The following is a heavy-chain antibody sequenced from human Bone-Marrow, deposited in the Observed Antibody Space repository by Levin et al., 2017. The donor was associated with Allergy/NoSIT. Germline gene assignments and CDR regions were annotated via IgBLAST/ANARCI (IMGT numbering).Heavy chain of an antibody. Sequence: PGGSLRLSCSASAFTFSFYAMYWVRQAPGTGLEYVSAISGNGGETYYADSVKGRFIISSDNSKNTLHLQMSSLRPEDTAMYYCVKGPNNSWYKGLFQRGGQGTLVTVSS. V-gene: IGHV3-64D*06. D-gene: IGHD6-13*01. CDR2: ISGNGGET. CDR3: VKGPNNSWYKGLFQR. CDR1: AFTFSFYA. J-gene: IGHJ1*01.